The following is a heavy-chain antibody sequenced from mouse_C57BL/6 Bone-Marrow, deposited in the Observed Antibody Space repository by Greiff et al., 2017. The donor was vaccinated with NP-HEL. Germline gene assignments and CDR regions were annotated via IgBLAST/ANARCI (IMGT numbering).Heavy chain of an antibody. CDR1: GYTFTSYW. CDR3: FYYGSSRDY. D-gene: IGHD1-1*01. V-gene: IGHV1-52*01. CDR2: IDPSDSET. J-gene: IGHJ2*01. Sequence: QVQLQQPGAELVRPGSSVKLSCKASGYTFTSYWMHWVKQRPIQGLEWIGNIDPSDSETHYNQKFKDKATLTVDKSSSTAYMQLSSLTSEASAVYYCFYYGSSRDYWGQGTTLTVSS.